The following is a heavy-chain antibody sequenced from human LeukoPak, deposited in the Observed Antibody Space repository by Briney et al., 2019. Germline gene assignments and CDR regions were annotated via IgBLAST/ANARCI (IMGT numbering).Heavy chain of an antibody. CDR3: AKGGSRGVLLWFGEYYDAFDI. V-gene: IGHV3-23*01. Sequence: GGSLRLSCAASGFTFSSYAMSWVRQAPGKGLEWVSAISDSGGSTYYADSVKGRFTISRDNSKNTLYLQMNSLRAEDTAVYYCAKGGSRGVLLWFGEYYDAFDIWGQGTMVTVSS. D-gene: IGHD3-10*01. CDR1: GFTFSSYA. J-gene: IGHJ3*02. CDR2: ISDSGGST.